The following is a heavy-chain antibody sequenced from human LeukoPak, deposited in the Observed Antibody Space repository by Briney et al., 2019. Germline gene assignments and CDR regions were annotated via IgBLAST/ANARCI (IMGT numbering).Heavy chain of an antibody. V-gene: IGHV3-53*01. D-gene: IGHD3-10*01. CDR2: IYSGGST. Sequence: GGSLRLSCAAFGFTVSSNYMSWVRQAPGKGLEWVSIIYSGGSTFYADSVKGRFTISRDNARNSLYLQMNSLRAEDTAVYYCARRRYYYNWFDPWGQGTLVTVSS. CDR3: ARRRYYYNWFDP. CDR1: GFTVSSNY. J-gene: IGHJ5*02.